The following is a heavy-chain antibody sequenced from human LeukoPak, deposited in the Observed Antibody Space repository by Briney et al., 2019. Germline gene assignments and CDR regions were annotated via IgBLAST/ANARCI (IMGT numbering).Heavy chain of an antibody. CDR1: GFTFSSYA. CDR3: AKQVGPTIDY. V-gene: IGHV3-23*01. D-gene: IGHD1-26*01. J-gene: IGHJ4*02. CDR2: ITGAGGST. Sequence: GGSLSLSCAASGFTFSSYAMIWVRQAPGKGLEWVSGITGAGGSTHYADSVKGRLTISRDNSKNTLFLQINSLRAEDTAVYYCAKQVGPTIDYWGQGTLVTVSS.